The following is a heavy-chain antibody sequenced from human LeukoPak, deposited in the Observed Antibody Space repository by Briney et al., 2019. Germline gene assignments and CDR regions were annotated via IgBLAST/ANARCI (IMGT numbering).Heavy chain of an antibody. J-gene: IGHJ4*02. Sequence: SETLSLTCTVSGGSISSSSYYWGWIRQPPGKGLEWIGSIYYSGSTYYNPSLKSRVTISVDTSKNQFSLKLSSVTAADTAVYYCARGWDYVWGSYRYGFDYWGQGTLVTVSS. CDR2: IYYSGST. V-gene: IGHV4-39*07. CDR1: GGSISSSSYY. CDR3: ARGWDYVWGSYRYGFDY. D-gene: IGHD3-16*02.